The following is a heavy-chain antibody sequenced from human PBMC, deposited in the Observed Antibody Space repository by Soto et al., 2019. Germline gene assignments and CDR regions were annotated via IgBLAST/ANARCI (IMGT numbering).Heavy chain of an antibody. V-gene: IGHV3-23*01. CDR2: ISAGGDHT. J-gene: IGHJ4*02. Sequence: GGSLRLSCAASGFSFSNYAMSWVRQAPGKGLKWVSIISAGGDHTYYADSVKGRFTISRDNSKDTLYLQLNSLRAEDTAVYYCARPEGVDSGGKGPDYWGKGTLVTVPS. CDR1: GFSFSNYA. CDR3: ARPEGVDSGGKGPDY. D-gene: IGHD3-10*01.